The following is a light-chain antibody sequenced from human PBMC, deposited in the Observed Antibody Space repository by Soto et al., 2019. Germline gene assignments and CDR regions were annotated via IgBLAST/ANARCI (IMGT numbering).Light chain of an antibody. J-gene: IGKJ1*01. V-gene: IGKV1-5*01. CDR2: AAS. CDR1: QSINRW. CDR3: QQYSTYPWT. Sequence: DLQMTQSPSTLSASVGDRVTITCRASQSINRWLAWYQQKPGKAPKLLIFAASTLESGVPSRFSGSESGTEFSLTISSLQPDDFTTYYCQQYSTYPWTFGQGTKVEIK.